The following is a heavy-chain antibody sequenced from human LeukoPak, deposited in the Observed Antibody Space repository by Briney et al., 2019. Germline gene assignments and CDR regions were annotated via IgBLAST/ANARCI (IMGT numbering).Heavy chain of an antibody. CDR1: GFTVSSNY. CDR2: IYSGGST. J-gene: IGHJ4*02. V-gene: IGHV3-66*01. D-gene: IGHD3-3*01. CDR3: ARAVRFLEWLPHRYFDY. Sequence: GGSLRLSCAASGFTVSSNYMSWVRQAPGKGLEWVSVIYSGGSTYYADSVKGRFTISRDNSKNTLYLQMNSLRAEDTAVYYCARAVRFLEWLPHRYFDYWGQGTLVTVSS.